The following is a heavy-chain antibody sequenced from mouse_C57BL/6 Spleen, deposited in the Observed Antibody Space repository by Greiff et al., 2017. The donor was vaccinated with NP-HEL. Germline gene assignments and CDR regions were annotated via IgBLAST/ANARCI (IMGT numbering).Heavy chain of an antibody. J-gene: IGHJ4*01. CDR2: ISYDGSN. D-gene: IGHD2-1*01. V-gene: IGHV3-6*01. CDR1: GYSITSGYY. Sequence: EVQRVESGPGLVKPSQSLSLTCSVTGYSITSGYYWNWIRQFPGNKLEWMGYISYDGSNNYNPSLKNRISITRDTSKNQFFLKLNSVTTEDTATYYCARGGLLYSLYAMDYWGQGTSVTVSS. CDR3: ARGGLLYSLYAMDY.